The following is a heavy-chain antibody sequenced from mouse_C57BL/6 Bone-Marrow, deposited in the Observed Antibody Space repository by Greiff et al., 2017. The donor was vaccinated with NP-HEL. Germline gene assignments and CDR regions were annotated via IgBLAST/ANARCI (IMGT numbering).Heavy chain of an antibody. CDR1: GYSFTGYY. CDR3: ARETYYYGSSYDWYFDV. D-gene: IGHD1-1*01. CDR2: INPSTGGT. V-gene: IGHV1-43*01. J-gene: IGHJ1*03. Sequence: DVMLVESGPELVKPGASVKISCKASGYSFTGYYMHWVKQSSEKSLEWIGEINPSTGGTSYNQKFKGKATLTVDKSSSTAYMQLKSLTSEDSAVYYCARETYYYGSSYDWYFDVWGTGTTVTVSS.